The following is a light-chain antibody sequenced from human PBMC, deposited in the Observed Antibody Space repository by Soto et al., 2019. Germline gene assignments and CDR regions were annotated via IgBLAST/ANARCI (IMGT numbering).Light chain of an antibody. J-gene: IGKJ5*01. CDR3: QQYDDIPPT. CDR2: DAS. CDR1: QDITNY. Sequence: DIQMTHPPSSVTAAVGDSVTMACQASQDITNYLNWYQQKPGKAPKLLIYDASNLEPGVPSRFSGRGSGADFTFSISSLQPEDIATYYCQQYDDIPPTFGQGTRLEI. V-gene: IGKV1-33*01.